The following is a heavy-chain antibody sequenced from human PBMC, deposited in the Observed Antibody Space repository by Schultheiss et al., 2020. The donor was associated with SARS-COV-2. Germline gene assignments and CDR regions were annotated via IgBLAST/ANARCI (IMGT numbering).Heavy chain of an antibody. J-gene: IGHJ5*02. CDR3: AKGRVYDFWSGYYKS. CDR1: GFTFDDYA. D-gene: IGHD3-3*01. CDR2: IKEDGSEK. V-gene: IGHV3-7*01. Sequence: GGSLRLSCAASGFTFDDYAMHWVRLSPGKGLEWVASIKEDGSEKYYVDSVKGRFTISRDNSKNTLYLQMNSLRAEDTAVYYCAKGRVYDFWSGYYKSWGQGTLVTVSS.